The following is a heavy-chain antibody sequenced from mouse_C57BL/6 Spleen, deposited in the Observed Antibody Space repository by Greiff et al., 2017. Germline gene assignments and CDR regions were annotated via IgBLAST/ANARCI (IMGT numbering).Heavy chain of an antibody. CDR1: GYAFTNYL. V-gene: IGHV1-54*01. CDR3: ARSLGLLLVAY. Sequence: QVQLQQSGAELVRPGTSVKVSCKASGYAFTNYLIEWVKQRPGQGLEWIGVINPGSGGTNYNEKFKGKAKLTADKSSSTAYMQLSSLTSEDSAVYFCARSLGLLLVAYWGQGTLVTVSA. J-gene: IGHJ3*01. CDR2: INPGSGGT. D-gene: IGHD1-1*01.